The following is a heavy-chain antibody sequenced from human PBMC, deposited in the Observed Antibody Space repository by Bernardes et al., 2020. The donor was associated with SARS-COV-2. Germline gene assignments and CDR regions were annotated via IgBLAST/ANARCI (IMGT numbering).Heavy chain of an antibody. CDR2: IYYSGST. CDR1: GGTISSYY. Sequence: SETLSLTCTVSGGTISSYYWRWIRQPPGKGLEWIGYIYYSGSTNYNPSLKSRVTISVDTSKNQFSLKLSSVTAADTAVYYWARDRYSYGPTDYWGQGTLVTVSS. J-gene: IGHJ4*02. D-gene: IGHD5-18*01. V-gene: IGHV4-59*01. CDR3: ARDRYSYGPTDY.